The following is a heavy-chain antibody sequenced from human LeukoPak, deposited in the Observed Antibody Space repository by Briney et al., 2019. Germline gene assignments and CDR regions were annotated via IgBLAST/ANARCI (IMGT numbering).Heavy chain of an antibody. D-gene: IGHD3-3*01. J-gene: IGHJ4*02. CDR3: AGFNSVDY. CDR2: INHSGST. CDR1: GGSFSGYY. V-gene: IGHV4-34*01. Sequence: SETPSLTCAVYGGSFSGYYWTWIRHPPGKGLEWSGEINHSGSTNYNPSLKSRVTISVDTSKNQFSLRLSSVTAADTAVYYCAGFNSVDYWGQGTLVTVSS.